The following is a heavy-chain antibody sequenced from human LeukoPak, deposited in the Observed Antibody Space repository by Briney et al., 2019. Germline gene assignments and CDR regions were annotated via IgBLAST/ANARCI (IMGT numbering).Heavy chain of an antibody. CDR3: ASFGQQWLESY. CDR2: SSTDGSMT. D-gene: IGHD6-19*01. V-gene: IGHV3-74*01. Sequence: GGSLRLSCASSGFAPSNDWMHWVRQAPGKGLEWVSRSSTDGSMTGYTDSVKGRFTIYRDNAKRILYLVMNNLRVEDTAVYYCASFGQQWLESYWGQGILVTVSS. J-gene: IGHJ4*02. CDR1: GFAPSNDW.